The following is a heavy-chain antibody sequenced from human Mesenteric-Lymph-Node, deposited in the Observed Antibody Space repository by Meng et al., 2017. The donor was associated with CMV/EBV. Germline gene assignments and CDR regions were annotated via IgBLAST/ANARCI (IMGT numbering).Heavy chain of an antibody. CDR3: ARARPITIFGVVIRYYYGMDV. CDR1: GFTFSSYA. CDR2: ISYDGSNK. V-gene: IGHV3-30-3*01. D-gene: IGHD3-3*01. Sequence: GESLKISCAASGFTFSSYAMHWVRQAPGKGLEWVAVISYDGSNKYYADSVKGRFTISRDNSKNTLYLQMNSLRAEDTAVYYCARARPITIFGVVIRYYYGMDVWGQGTTVTVSS. J-gene: IGHJ6*02.